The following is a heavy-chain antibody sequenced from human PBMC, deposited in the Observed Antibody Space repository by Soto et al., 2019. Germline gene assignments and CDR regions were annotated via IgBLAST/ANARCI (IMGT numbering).Heavy chain of an antibody. D-gene: IGHD4-17*01. CDR2: IYYNGRT. CDR3: ARRFKRGDYEDGFDP. V-gene: IGHV4-31*03. CDR1: GGPISSGFYY. Sequence: QVQLQESGPGLVKPSQTLSLTCTVSGGPISSGFYYWSWIRQHPGKGLEWIGWIYYNGRTYYSPSLKSRVTISVDASKNQFSLKLSSVTAADTAVYYCARRFKRGDYEDGFDPWGQGTLFTVSS. J-gene: IGHJ5*02.